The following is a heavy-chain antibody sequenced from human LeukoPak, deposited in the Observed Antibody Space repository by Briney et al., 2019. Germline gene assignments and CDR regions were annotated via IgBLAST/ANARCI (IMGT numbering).Heavy chain of an antibody. V-gene: IGHV3-13*01. CDR2: IGTAGDT. Sequence: GGSLRLSCAASGFTFSSYDMHWVRQATGKGLEWVSAIGTAGDTYYPGSVKGRFTISRENAKNSLYLQMNSLRAGDTAVYYCARSSPWFGELSFDYWGQGTLVTVSS. D-gene: IGHD3-10*01. J-gene: IGHJ4*02. CDR1: GFTFSSYD. CDR3: ARSSPWFGELSFDY.